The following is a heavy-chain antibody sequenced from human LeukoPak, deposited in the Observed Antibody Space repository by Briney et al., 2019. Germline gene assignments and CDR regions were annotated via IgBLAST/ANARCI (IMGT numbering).Heavy chain of an antibody. CDR2: TSSDGSNK. Sequence: GGSLRLSCAASGFTFNDYAMHWVRQAPGKGLEWVAFTSSDGSNKYYADSVRGRFTISRDNSKNTLYLQVNSLRAEDTAVYYCARDQGKGYYYYGMDVWGQGTTVTVSS. V-gene: IGHV3-30-3*01. J-gene: IGHJ6*02. CDR1: GFTFNDYA. CDR3: ARDQGKGYYYYGMDV.